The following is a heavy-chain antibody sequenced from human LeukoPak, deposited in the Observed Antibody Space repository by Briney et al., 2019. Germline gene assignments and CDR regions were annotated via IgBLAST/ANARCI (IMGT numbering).Heavy chain of an antibody. CDR1: GDSISSSSYF. V-gene: IGHV4-39*01. CDR3: ARRIYSSSLIDY. CDR2: IYYSGNT. Sequence: SETLSLTCTVSGDSISSSSYFWGWIRQPPGKGLEWIGNIYYSGNTFYNPSLKSRVTISVDTSKSQFSLRLSSVTAADTALYYCARRIYSSSLIDYWGQGTLVTVSS. J-gene: IGHJ4*02. D-gene: IGHD6-13*01.